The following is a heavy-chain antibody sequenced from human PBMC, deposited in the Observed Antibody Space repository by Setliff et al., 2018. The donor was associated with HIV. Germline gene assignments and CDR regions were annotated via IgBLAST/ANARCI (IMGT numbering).Heavy chain of an antibody. Sequence: GSLRLSCAASELTFSNYAMTWVRQAPGKGLEWVSSLSGSGGSTYYADSVKGRFTISRDNSKNTLYLRMNSLRVEDTTVYYCTRKLAPGHGMDVWGQGTTVTVSS. V-gene: IGHV3-23*01. J-gene: IGHJ6*02. CDR3: TRKLAPGHGMDV. CDR2: LSGSGGST. CDR1: ELTFSNYA. D-gene: IGHD3-3*02.